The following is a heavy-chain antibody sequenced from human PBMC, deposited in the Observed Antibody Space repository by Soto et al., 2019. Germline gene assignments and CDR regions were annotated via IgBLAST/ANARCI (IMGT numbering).Heavy chain of an antibody. CDR1: EFTFSYYS. V-gene: IGHV3-48*01. Sequence: GGSLRLSCAASEFTFSYYSMNWVRQAPGKGLEWISYISRSSSTTYYADSVKGRFTISRDNTKNSLYLQMNSLRAEDTGVYYCARCSGVTTWLDYDMDVWGQGTTVTVSS. J-gene: IGHJ6*02. CDR3: ARCSGVTTWLDYDMDV. CDR2: ISRSSSTT. D-gene: IGHD3-10*01.